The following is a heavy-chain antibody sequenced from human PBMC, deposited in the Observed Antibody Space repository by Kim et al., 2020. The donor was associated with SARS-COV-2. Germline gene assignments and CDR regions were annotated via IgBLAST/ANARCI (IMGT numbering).Heavy chain of an antibody. V-gene: IGHV3-30*01. J-gene: IGHJ4*02. CDR3: ARDPQYSSGWSFDY. Sequence: DSVKGRFTISRDNSKNTLYLQMNSLRAEDTAVYYCARDPQYSSGWSFDYWGQGTLVTVSS. D-gene: IGHD6-19*01.